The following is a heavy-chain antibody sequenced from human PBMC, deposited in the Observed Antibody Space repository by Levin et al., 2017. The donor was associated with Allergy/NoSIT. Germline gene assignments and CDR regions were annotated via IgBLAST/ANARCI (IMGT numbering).Heavy chain of an antibody. CDR2: IYYDGST. Sequence: SETLSLTCTVSGGSISSSSYYWAWIRQPPGTGLEWIGSIYYDGSTYYNPSLKSRVTISIDTSKNKFSLKLTSVTAADTAVYYCARDDGRDYDGTDYWGQGTLVTVSS. D-gene: IGHD4-17*01. CDR3: ARDDGRDYDGTDY. V-gene: IGHV4-39*07. J-gene: IGHJ4*02. CDR1: GGSISSSSYY.